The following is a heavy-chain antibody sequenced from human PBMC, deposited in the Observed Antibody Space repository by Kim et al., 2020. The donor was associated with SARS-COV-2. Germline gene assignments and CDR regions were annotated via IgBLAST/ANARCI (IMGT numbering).Heavy chain of an antibody. D-gene: IGHD5-18*01. CDR2: ISSSSSYT. V-gene: IGHV3-11*06. CDR1: GFTFSDYY. Sequence: GGSLRLSCAASGFTFSDYYMSWIRQAPGKGLEWVSYISSSSSYTNYADSVKGRFTISRDNAKNSLYLQMNSLRAEDTAVYYCARDSGYSYGYGPYYFDYWGQGTLVTVSS. J-gene: IGHJ4*02. CDR3: ARDSGYSYGYGPYYFDY.